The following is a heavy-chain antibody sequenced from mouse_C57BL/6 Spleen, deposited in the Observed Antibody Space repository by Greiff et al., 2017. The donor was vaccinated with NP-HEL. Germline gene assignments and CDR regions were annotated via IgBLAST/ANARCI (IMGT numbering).Heavy chain of an antibody. D-gene: IGHD1-1*01. CDR3: ARRGNYYGSSYVRLDY. J-gene: IGHJ2*01. CDR2: IYPGDGDT. CDR1: GYAFSSYW. V-gene: IGHV1-80*01. Sequence: VQRVESGAELVKPGASVKISCKASGYAFSSYWMNWVKQRPGKGLEWIGQIYPGDGDTNYNGKFKGKATLTADKSSSTAYMQLSSLTSEDSAVYFCARRGNYYGSSYVRLDYWGQGTTLTVSS.